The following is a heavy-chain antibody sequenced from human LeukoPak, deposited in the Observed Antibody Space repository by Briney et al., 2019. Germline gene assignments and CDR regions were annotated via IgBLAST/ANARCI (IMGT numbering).Heavy chain of an antibody. CDR3: ASQWELLL. CDR1: GYTFTSYD. V-gene: IGHV1-2*02. J-gene: IGHJ4*02. Sequence: ASVKVSCKASGYTFTSYDINWVRQATGQGLEWMGWINPNSGGTNYAQKFQGRVTMTRDTSISTAYMELSRLRSDDTAVYYCASQWELLLWGQGTLVTVSS. CDR2: INPNSGGT. D-gene: IGHD1-26*01.